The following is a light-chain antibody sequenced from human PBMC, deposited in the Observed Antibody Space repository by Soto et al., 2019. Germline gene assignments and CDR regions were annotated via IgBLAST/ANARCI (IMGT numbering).Light chain of an antibody. J-gene: IGLJ1*01. CDR3: SSYTSSSTYV. CDR1: SSDVGGYNY. CDR2: EVS. Sequence: QSALTQPASVSGSPGQSITLSSTGTSSDVGGYNYVSWYQQHPGKAPKLMIYEVSNRPSGVSNRFSGSKSGNTASLTISGLQAEDAADYYCSSYTSSSTYVFGPGTKLTVL. V-gene: IGLV2-14*01.